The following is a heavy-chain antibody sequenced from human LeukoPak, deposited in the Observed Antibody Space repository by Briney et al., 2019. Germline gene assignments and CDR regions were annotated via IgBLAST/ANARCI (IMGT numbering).Heavy chain of an antibody. CDR3: ARGPWGFWYFDL. CDR2: IYYSGST. Sequence: SETLSLTCTVSGGSISSYCWSWIRQPPGKGLEWIGSIYYSGSTNYNPSLTSRVTISVDTSKNQFSLNLRSVTAADTAVYYCARGPWGFWYFDLWGRGTLVTVS. CDR1: GGSISSYC. D-gene: IGHD7-27*01. J-gene: IGHJ2*01. V-gene: IGHV4-59*01.